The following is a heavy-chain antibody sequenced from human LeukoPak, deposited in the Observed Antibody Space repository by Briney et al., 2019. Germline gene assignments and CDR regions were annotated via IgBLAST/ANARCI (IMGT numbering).Heavy chain of an antibody. Sequence: GGSLRLSCAASGFTFSSYAMSWVRQAPGKGLEWASAISGSGGSTYYADSVKGRFTISRDNSKNTLYLQMNSLRAEDTAVYYCVSRSGWYPFDYWGQGTLVTVSS. CDR2: ISGSGGST. V-gene: IGHV3-23*01. J-gene: IGHJ4*02. D-gene: IGHD6-19*01. CDR1: GFTFSSYA. CDR3: VSRSGWYPFDY.